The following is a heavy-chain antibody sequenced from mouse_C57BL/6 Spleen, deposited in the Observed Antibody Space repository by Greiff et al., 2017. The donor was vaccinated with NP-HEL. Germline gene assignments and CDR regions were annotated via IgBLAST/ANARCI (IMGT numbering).Heavy chain of an antibody. CDR3: ARDVTTVDWYFDV. CDR1: GFTFSSYA. CDR2: ISDGGSYT. Sequence: EVQGVESGGGLVKPGGSLKLSCAASGFTFSSYAMSWVRQTPEKRLEWVATISDGGSYTYYPDNVKGRFTISRDNAKNNLYLQMSHLKSEDTAMYYCARDVTTVDWYFDVWGTGTTVTVSS. D-gene: IGHD1-1*01. J-gene: IGHJ1*03. V-gene: IGHV5-4*01.